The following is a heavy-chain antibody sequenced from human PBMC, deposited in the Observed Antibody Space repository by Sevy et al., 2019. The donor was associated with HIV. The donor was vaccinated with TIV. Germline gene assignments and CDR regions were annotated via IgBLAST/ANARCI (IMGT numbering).Heavy chain of an antibody. CDR3: VGRRSSPAYSWSYHFDY. CDR1: GFSFSDYY. V-gene: IGHV3-11*01. D-gene: IGHD3-16*01. J-gene: IGHJ4*02. CDR2: ISTSSSAK. Sequence: GGSLRLSCAASGFSFSDYYMNWIRQAPGKGLEWISYISTSSSAKYYTDSVKGRFAISRDNARNSLYLQMNSLRVEDTAVYFCVGRRSSPAYSWSYHFDYWGQGALVTVSS.